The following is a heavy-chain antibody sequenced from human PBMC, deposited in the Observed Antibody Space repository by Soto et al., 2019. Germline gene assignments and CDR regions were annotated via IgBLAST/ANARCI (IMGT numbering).Heavy chain of an antibody. CDR3: AKPSAPSRGYYKAGDRMDL. V-gene: IGHV3-23*01. J-gene: IGHJ6*01. D-gene: IGHD3-22*01. CDR2: ISGSGGST. CDR1: GFTFSSYA. Sequence: EVQLLESGGGLVQPGGSLRLSCAASGFTFSSYAMSWVRQAPGKGLEWVSAISGSGGSTYYADSVKGRFTISRDNSKNTPYLQMNRLRAGAPAVISVAKPSAPSRGYYKAGDRMDLWGQGGTVTVSS.